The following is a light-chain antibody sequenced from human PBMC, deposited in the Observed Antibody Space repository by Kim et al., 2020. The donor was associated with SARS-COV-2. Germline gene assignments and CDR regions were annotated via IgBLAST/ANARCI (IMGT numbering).Light chain of an antibody. CDR2: AAS. V-gene: IGKV1-9*01. CDR3: QRLNSYPLP. CDR1: QGISSY. J-gene: IGKJ4*01. Sequence: ASVGDRVTITCRASQGISSYLAWYQQKPGQAPKLLIHAASTLQTGVPSRFSGSGSGTEFTLTISSLQPEDFATYYCQRLNSYPLPFCGGTKVDIK.